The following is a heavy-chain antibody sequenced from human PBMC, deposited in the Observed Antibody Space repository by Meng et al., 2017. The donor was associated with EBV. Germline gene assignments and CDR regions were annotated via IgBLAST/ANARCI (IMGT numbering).Heavy chain of an antibody. V-gene: IGHV1-3*01. Sequence: QVKVLQSGAEVIKPGAAVKVSCKASSYTFTSYAMHWVRQAPGQRLEWMGWINAGNGNTKYSQKFQGRVTITRDTSASTAYMELSSLRSEDTAVYYCARSGATIFGVVIPTYYFDYWGQGTLVTVSS. CDR1: SYTFTSYA. CDR2: INAGNGNT. J-gene: IGHJ4*02. CDR3: ARSGATIFGVVIPTYYFDY. D-gene: IGHD3-3*01.